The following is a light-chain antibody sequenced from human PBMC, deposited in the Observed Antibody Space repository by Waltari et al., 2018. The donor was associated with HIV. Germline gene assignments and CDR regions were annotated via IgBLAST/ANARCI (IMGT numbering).Light chain of an antibody. J-gene: IGLJ3*02. CDR3: AAWDASLSVWV. CDR2: RSN. CDR1: SSNIGSNY. V-gene: IGLV1-47*01. Sequence: QSVLTPPPSASGTPGQRVPIPCSGRSSNIGSNYVYWYRQPPGTAPKLLIYRSNQRPSGVPDRFSGSKSGTSASLAISGLRSENEADYYCAAWDASLSVWVFGGGTKLTVL.